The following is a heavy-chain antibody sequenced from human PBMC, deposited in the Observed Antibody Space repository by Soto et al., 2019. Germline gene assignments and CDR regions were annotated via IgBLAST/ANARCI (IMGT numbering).Heavy chain of an antibody. CDR1: GYTFSGYS. Sequence: ASVKVSCKASGYTFSGYSMGWVRQAPGQGLEWMGWINPNSGGTNYAQKFQGWVTMTRDTSISTAYMELSRLRSDDTAVYYCARSAARHYYYGMDVWGQGTTVTVSS. CDR3: ARSAARHYYYGMDV. CDR2: INPNSGGT. D-gene: IGHD6-6*01. J-gene: IGHJ6*02. V-gene: IGHV1-2*04.